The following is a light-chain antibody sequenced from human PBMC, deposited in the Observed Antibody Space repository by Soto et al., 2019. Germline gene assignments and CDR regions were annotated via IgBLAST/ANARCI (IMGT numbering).Light chain of an antibody. J-gene: IGKJ1*01. CDR1: QSVSSSY. Sequence: EIVLTKSPGTLSLSPGERATLSCRASQSVSSSYLAWYQQKPGQAPRLLIYGASSRAPGIPDRLRGSGSGTGFTLTISRLEPEDFAVYYCQQYGSSPWTFGQGTKVEIK. V-gene: IGKV3-20*01. CDR3: QQYGSSPWT. CDR2: GAS.